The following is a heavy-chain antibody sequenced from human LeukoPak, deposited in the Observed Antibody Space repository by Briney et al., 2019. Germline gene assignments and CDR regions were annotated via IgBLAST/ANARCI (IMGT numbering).Heavy chain of an antibody. Sequence: SETLSLTCTVSGGSISSSNSYWGWIRQPPGKGLEWIGSIYYSGRTYYNPSLKSRVTISVDTSKNQFSLKLSSVTAAETAVYYCARDLRVMDVWGKGTTVTVSS. CDR2: IYYSGRT. CDR3: ARDLRVMDV. CDR1: GGSISSSNSY. J-gene: IGHJ6*03. V-gene: IGHV4-39*07.